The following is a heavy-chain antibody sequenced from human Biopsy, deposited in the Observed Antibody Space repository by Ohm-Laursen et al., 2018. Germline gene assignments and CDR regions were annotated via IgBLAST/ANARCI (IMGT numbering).Heavy chain of an antibody. CDR1: SASINLYY. CDR3: ARDRIAYCTATSCDNFGLDV. J-gene: IGHJ6*02. CDR2: INHSGHT. V-gene: IGHV4-59*01. D-gene: IGHD2-8*02. Sequence: SDTLSLTCSVSSASINLYYWGWSRQSPGKGLEWIGYINHSGHTNYNPSLKSRLTMSVDTTKNQFSLKLTSVTAADTAVYYCARDRIAYCTATSCDNFGLDVWGQGTTVTVSS.